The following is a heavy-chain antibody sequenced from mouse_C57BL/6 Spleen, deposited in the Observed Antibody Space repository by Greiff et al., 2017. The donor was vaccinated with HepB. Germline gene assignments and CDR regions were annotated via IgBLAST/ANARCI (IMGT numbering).Heavy chain of an antibody. D-gene: IGHD1-1*01. CDR3: ARDYYGSSSYYFDY. CDR1: GYTFTSYG. CDR2: IYPRSGNT. Sequence: QVQLQQSGAELARPGASVKLSCKASGYTFTSYGISWVKQRTGQGLEWIGEIYPRSGNTYYNEKFKGKATLTADKSSSTAYMEVRSLTSEDSAVYFCARDYYGSSSYYFDYWGQGTTLTVSS. V-gene: IGHV1-81*01. J-gene: IGHJ2*01.